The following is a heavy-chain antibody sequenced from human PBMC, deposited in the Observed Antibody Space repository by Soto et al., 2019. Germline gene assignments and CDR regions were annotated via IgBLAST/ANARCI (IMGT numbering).Heavy chain of an antibody. V-gene: IGHV3-7*01. Sequence: EVQLVESGGGLVQPGGSLRLSCAASGFTFSSYWMSWVRQAPGKGLEWVANIKQDGSEKYYVDSVKGRFTISRDNAKNSLYLQMNSMRAEDTAVYYSARTYAGLAFDIWGQGTMVTVSS. J-gene: IGHJ3*02. CDR3: ARTYAGLAFDI. CDR2: IKQDGSEK. CDR1: GFTFSSYW. D-gene: IGHD2-2*01.